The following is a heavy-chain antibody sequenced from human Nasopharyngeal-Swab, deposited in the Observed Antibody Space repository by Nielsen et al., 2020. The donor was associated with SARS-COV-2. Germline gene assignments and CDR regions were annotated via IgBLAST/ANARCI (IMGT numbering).Heavy chain of an antibody. CDR2: INHSGST. V-gene: IGHV4-34*01. CDR3: ARGPRGYDFWSGYYHGSFDY. J-gene: IGHJ4*02. CDR1: GGSFSGYY. D-gene: IGHD3-3*01. Sequence: SETLSLTCAVYGGSFSGYYWSWIRQPPGKGLEWIGEINHSGSTNYNPSLKSRVTISVDTSKNQFSLKPSSVTAADTAVYYCARGPRGYDFWSGYYHGSFDYWGQGTLVTVSS.